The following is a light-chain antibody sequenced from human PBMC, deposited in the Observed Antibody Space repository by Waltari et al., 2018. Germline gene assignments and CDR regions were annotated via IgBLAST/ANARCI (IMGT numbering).Light chain of an antibody. Sequence: IQVTQSPSTLSASVGYRVTLTCRATQSISNWLAWYQQKPGKAPKLLIYKASTLESGVPSRFSGSGSGTEFTLTISSLQPDDFATYFCQQYNNYTPKTFGQGTKVDIK. CDR2: KAS. V-gene: IGKV1-5*01. J-gene: IGKJ1*01. CDR1: QSISNW. CDR3: QQYNNYTPKT.